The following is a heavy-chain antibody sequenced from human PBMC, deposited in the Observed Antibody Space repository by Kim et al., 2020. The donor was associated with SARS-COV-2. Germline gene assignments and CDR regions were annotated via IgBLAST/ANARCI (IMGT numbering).Heavy chain of an antibody. J-gene: IGHJ5*02. V-gene: IGHV1-69*13. CDR1: GGTFSSYA. CDR3: ARGSGYSSSWYDWFDP. CDR2: IIPIFGTA. Sequence: SVKVSCKASGGTFSSYAISWVRQAPGQGLEWMGGIIPIFGTANYAQKFQGRVTITADESTSTAYMELSSLRSEDTAVYYCARGSGYSSSWYDWFDPWGQGTLVTVSS. D-gene: IGHD6-13*01.